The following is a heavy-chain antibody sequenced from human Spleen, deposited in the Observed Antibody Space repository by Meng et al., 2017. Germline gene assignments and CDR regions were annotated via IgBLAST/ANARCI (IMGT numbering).Heavy chain of an antibody. CDR2: IDTDGTTT. Sequence: GESLKISCVTSGFTFSSYWMHWVRQDPGKGLVWVSRIDTDGTTTNYADSVKGRFTISRDNSKNTLYLQMNSLRAEDTAVYYCARAGQRLRYSGMDVWGQGTTVTVSS. V-gene: IGHV3-74*01. CDR3: ARAGQRLRYSGMDV. D-gene: IGHD6-25*01. CDR1: GFTFSSYW. J-gene: IGHJ6*02.